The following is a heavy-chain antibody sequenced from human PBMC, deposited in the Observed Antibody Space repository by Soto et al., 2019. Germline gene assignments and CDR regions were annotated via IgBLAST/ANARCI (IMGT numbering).Heavy chain of an antibody. D-gene: IGHD2-2*01. V-gene: IGHV5-10-1*01. J-gene: IGHJ6*02. CDR2: IDPSDSYT. Sequence: GESLKISCKGSGYSFTSYWVSWVRQMPGKGLEWMGRIDPSDSYTNYSPSFQGHVTISADKSISTAYLQWSSLKASDTAMYYCARRGRYCSSTSCYDYYGMDVWGQGTTVTVSS. CDR3: ARRGRYCSSTSCYDYYGMDV. CDR1: GYSFTSYW.